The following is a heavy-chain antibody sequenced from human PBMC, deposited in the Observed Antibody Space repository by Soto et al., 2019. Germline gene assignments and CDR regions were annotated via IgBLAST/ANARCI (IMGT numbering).Heavy chain of an antibody. J-gene: IGHJ4*02. CDR3: VRAQLEVELLPDFDY. V-gene: IGHV3-49*04. Sequence: EVQLVESGGGLVQPGRSLRLSCTASGFTFGYSAMSWVRQAPGKGLEWVGFIRSKGYGGTTEYAASVNGRFTISRDDSKSIVYLQMNSLTTEDTAVYYCVRAQLEVELLPDFDYWGQGTLVTVSS. D-gene: IGHD1-7*01. CDR1: GFTFGYSA. CDR2: IRSKGYGGTT.